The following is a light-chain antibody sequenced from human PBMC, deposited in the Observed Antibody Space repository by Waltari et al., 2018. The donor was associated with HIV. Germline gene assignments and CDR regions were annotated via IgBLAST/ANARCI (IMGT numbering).Light chain of an antibody. Sequence: HSALTQPASVSGSPGQSITLSCTGTTSHFDTFHFVSWYQQSPGRAPKLIIFEVYSPPSGVSERFSGSKSGDTASLTISALRAEDEADYFCSSYSARGFVAFGGGTKVTVL. CDR1: TSHFDTFHF. V-gene: IGLV2-14*01. CDR2: EVY. CDR3: SSYSARGFVA. J-gene: IGLJ3*02.